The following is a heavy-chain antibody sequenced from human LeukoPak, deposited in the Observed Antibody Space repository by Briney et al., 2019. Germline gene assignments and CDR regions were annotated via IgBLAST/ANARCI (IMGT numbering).Heavy chain of an antibody. Sequence: NPSETLSLTCTVSGFSISSSSYYWGWIRQPPGKGLGWIGSIYYSGSTYYSPSLKSRVTISVDASKNQFSLKLSSVTAADTAVYYCAIQNIAVVASYSVDYWGQGTLVTVSS. CDR2: IYYSGST. CDR3: AIQNIAVVASYSVDY. D-gene: IGHD6-19*01. V-gene: IGHV4-39*01. J-gene: IGHJ4*02. CDR1: GFSISSSSYY.